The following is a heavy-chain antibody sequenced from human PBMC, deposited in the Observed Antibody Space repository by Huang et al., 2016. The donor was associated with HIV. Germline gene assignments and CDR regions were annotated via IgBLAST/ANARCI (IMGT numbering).Heavy chain of an antibody. CDR2: INTNTGTP. CDR1: ESTFTHG. CDR3: AISGTYSGDFDI. J-gene: IGHJ3*02. D-gene: IGHD1-26*01. Sequence: QVQLVQSGSELKEPGASVKVSCKASESTFTHGFNWVRQAPGQGLEWMGVINTNTGTPTYAQGITGRFGFSFDTSGDTAYLHITNLRADDTAVYYCAISGTYSGDFDIWGQGTLVSVS. V-gene: IGHV7-4-1*02.